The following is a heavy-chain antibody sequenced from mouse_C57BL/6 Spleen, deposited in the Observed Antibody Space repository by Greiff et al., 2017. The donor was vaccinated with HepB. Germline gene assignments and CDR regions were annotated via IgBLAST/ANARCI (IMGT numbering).Heavy chain of an antibody. J-gene: IGHJ2*01. V-gene: IGHV5-17*01. Sequence: EVKLMESGGGLVKPGGSLKLSCAASGFTFSDYGMHWVRQAPEKGLEWVAYISSGSSSIYYADTVKGRFTISRDNAKNTLFLQMTSLRSEDTAMYYCARDGYYFDYWGQGTTLTVSS. CDR1: GFTFSDYG. CDR2: ISSGSSSI. CDR3: ARDGYYFDY. D-gene: IGHD2-3*01.